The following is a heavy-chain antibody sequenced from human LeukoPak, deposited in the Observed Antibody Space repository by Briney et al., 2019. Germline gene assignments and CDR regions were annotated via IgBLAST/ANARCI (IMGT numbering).Heavy chain of an antibody. V-gene: IGHV3-23*01. J-gene: IGHJ4*02. CDR3: AKDEYSGSYYFDY. D-gene: IGHD1-26*01. CDR1: GFTFSSYA. CDR2: ISGSGGGT. Sequence: GGSLRLSCAASGFTFSSYAMSWVRQAPGKGLEWVSGISGSGGGTYYADSVKGRFTISRDNSKNTLYLQMNSLRAEDTALYYCAKDEYSGSYYFDYWGQGSLVTVSS.